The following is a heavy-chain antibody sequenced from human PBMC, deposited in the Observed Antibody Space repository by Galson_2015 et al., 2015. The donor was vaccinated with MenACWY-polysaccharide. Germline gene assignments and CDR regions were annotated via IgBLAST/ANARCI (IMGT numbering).Heavy chain of an antibody. Sequence: SETLSLTCTVSHDSVSSSYWSWIRQSADKGLEYLGRIHATGSTAYNPSFRSRVAMSVDLPRTQLSLRLVSVTPSDTAIYYWARRSLDNWYFDLWGRGPLVIVSS. CDR1: HDSVSSSY. J-gene: IGHJ2*01. D-gene: IGHD1-1*01. CDR3: ARRSLDNWYFDL. CDR2: IHATGST. V-gene: IGHV4-4*07.